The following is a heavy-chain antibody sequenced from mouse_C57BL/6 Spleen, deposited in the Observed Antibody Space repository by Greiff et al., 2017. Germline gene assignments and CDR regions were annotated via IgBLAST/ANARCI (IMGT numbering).Heavy chain of an antibody. CDR2: IYPGNGDT. J-gene: IGHJ4*01. Sequence: LQQSGAELVRPGASVKMSCKASGYTFTSYNMHWVKQTPRQGLEWIGAIYPGNGDTSYNQKFKGKATLTVDKSSSTAYMQLSSLTSEDSAVYFCARSRYGNSRYAMDYWGQGTSVTVSS. V-gene: IGHV1-12*01. CDR3: ARSRYGNSRYAMDY. D-gene: IGHD2-1*01. CDR1: GYTFTSYN.